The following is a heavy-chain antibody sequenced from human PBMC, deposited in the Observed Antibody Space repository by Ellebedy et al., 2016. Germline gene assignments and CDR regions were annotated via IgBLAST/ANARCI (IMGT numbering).Heavy chain of an antibody. D-gene: IGHD3-10*01. CDR2: FHHSESTNSESN. V-gene: IGHV4-39*07. Sequence: SETLSLTCTVSGGSITSRSYHWGWIRQPPGKGLEWIGSFHHSESTNSESNYFNPSLKSRVTISVDTSKNQFSLKLTSVTAADTAVYYCARNNYTSGTWGQGTLVTVSS. J-gene: IGHJ5*01. CDR1: GGSITSRSYH. CDR3: ARNNYTSGT.